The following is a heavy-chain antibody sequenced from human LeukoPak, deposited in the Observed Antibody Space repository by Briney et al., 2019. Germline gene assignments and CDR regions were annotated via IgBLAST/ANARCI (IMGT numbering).Heavy chain of an antibody. V-gene: IGHV1-69*04. CDR1: GGTFSSYA. CDR2: IIPILGIA. CDR3: ARDVGDENYYDSSGYYRHTFYYGMDV. J-gene: IGHJ6*02. Sequence: GASVKVSCKASGGTFSSYAISWVRQAPGQGLEWMGRIIPILGIANYAQKFQGRVTITADKSTSTAYMELSSLRSEDTAVYYCARDVGDENYYDSSGYYRHTFYYGMDVWGQGTTVTVSS. D-gene: IGHD3-22*01.